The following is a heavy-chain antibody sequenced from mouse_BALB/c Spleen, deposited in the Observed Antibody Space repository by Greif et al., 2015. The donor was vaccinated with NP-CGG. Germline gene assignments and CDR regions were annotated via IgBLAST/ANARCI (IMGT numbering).Heavy chain of an antibody. V-gene: IGHV5-4*02. Sequence: EVKVVESGGGLVKPGGSLKLSCAASGFTFSDYYMYWVRQTPEKRLEWVATISDGGSYTYYPDSVKGRFTISRDNAKNNLYLQMSSLKSEDTAMYYCARDEVWRGAMDYWGQGTSVTVSS. CDR3: ARDEVWRGAMDY. J-gene: IGHJ4*01. CDR1: GFTFSDYY. D-gene: IGHD2-10*02. CDR2: ISDGGSYT.